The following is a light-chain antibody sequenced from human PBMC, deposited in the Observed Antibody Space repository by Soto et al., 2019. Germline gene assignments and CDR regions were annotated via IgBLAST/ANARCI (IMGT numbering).Light chain of an antibody. V-gene: IGLV2-14*01. Sequence: QSVLTQPASVSGSPGQSITISCTGTSSDVGGYNYVSWYQQHPGKAPKLMIYDVSNRPSGVSNRYSGSKSGNTASLTISGLPAEDEADYYCSSYTGSSTVVVFGGGTKLTVL. J-gene: IGLJ2*01. CDR2: DVS. CDR3: SSYTGSSTVVV. CDR1: SSDVGGYNY.